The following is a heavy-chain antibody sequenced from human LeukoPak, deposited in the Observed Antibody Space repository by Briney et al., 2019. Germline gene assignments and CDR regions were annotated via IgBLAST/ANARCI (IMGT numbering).Heavy chain of an antibody. CDR3: AKPSCGGSCRNQPHRYYFDY. D-gene: IGHD2-15*01. J-gene: IGHJ4*02. V-gene: IGHV3-23*01. CDR2: ISGSGGST. CDR1: GFTFSSYA. Sequence: PGGSLRLSCAASGFTFSSYAMSWVRQAPGKGLEWVSAISGSGGSTYYADSVKGRFTISRDNSKNTLYLQMNSLRAEDTAVYYCAKPSCGGSCRNQPHRYYFDYWGQGTLVTVSS.